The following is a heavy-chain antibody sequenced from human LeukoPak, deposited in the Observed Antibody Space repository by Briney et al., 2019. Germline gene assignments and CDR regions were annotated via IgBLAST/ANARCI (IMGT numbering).Heavy chain of an antibody. CDR1: GGTFSSYA. J-gene: IGHJ5*02. V-gene: IGHV1-2*02. CDR2: INPNSGGT. D-gene: IGHD5-18*01. Sequence: ASVKVSCKASGGTFSSYAISWVRQAPGQGLEWMGWINPNSGGTNYAQKFQGRVTMTRDTSISTAYMELSRLRSGDTAVYYCARMDTAMVIGGWFDPWGQGTLVTVSS. CDR3: ARMDTAMVIGGWFDP.